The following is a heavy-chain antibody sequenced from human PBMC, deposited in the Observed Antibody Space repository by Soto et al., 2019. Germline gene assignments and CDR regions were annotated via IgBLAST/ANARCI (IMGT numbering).Heavy chain of an antibody. Sequence: WGSLRLSCEASGVTFSSSGVHWVRQAPGKGLEWVAVISNDGSYKYYPDSVKGRFTISRDNSKNTLYLQMSSLRAEDTAVYYCAKDRGSGSPAWFDPWGQGTLVTVSS. CDR1: GVTFSSSG. CDR3: AKDRGSGSPAWFDP. CDR2: ISNDGSYK. J-gene: IGHJ5*02. D-gene: IGHD1-26*01. V-gene: IGHV3-30*18.